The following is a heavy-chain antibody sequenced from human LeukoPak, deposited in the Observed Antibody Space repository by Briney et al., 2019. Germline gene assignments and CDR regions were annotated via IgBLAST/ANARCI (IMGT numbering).Heavy chain of an antibody. CDR2: IRHDGSNK. CDR3: ARGLFLSGYLDAFDI. CDR1: GFTFSSYG. V-gene: IGHV3-30*02. Sequence: GGSLRLSCAASGFTFSSYGMHWVRQAPGKGLEWVAFIRHDGSNKYYADSVKGRFTISRDNSKNTLYLQMNSLRVEDTAVYYCARGLFLSGYLDAFDIWGQGTVVTVSS. D-gene: IGHD3-22*01. J-gene: IGHJ3*02.